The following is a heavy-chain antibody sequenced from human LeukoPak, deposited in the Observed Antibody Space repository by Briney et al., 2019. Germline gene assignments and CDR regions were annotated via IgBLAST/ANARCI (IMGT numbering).Heavy chain of an antibody. Sequence: PSETLSLTCAVYGGSFSGYYWSWIRQPPGKGLEWIGEINHSGSTNYNPSLKSRVTISVDTSKNQFSLKLSSVTAADTAVYYCARGRVDIVVVPAAIFGGGFDYWGQGTLVTVSS. CDR2: INHSGST. CDR3: ARGRVDIVVVPAAIFGGGFDY. V-gene: IGHV4-34*01. J-gene: IGHJ4*02. D-gene: IGHD2-2*02. CDR1: GGSFSGYY.